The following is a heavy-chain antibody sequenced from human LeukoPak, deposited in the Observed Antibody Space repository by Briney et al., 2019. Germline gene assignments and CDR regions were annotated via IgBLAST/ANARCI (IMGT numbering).Heavy chain of an antibody. J-gene: IGHJ5*02. Sequence: SETLSLTCTVSSGSISTSNYYWGWVRQPPGKALEWIGDIFYSGSTYYSPSLKSRVTISLDTSRNQFSLKLNSVTAADTAVYYCGAGCSSTSCYGGWFDPWGQGTLVTVSS. CDR1: SGSISTSNYY. CDR3: GAGCSSTSCYGGWFDP. D-gene: IGHD2-2*01. V-gene: IGHV4-39*07. CDR2: IFYSGST.